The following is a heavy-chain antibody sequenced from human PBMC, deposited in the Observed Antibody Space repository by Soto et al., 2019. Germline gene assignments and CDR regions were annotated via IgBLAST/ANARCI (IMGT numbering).Heavy chain of an antibody. V-gene: IGHV4-30-4*01. CDR3: ARVHYDSSGYYSDNKEKNAFDL. CDR1: GGSISSGDYY. Sequence: QVQLQESGPGLVKPSQTLSLTCTVSGGSISSGDYYWRWIRQPPGKGREWIGYIYYSGSTYYNPSLKSRVTISVDTSKNQFSLKLSSVTAADTAVYYCARVHYDSSGYYSDNKEKNAFDLWGQGTMVTVSS. J-gene: IGHJ3*01. CDR2: IYYSGST. D-gene: IGHD3-22*01.